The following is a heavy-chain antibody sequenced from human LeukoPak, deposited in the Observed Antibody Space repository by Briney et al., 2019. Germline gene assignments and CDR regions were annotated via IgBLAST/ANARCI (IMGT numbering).Heavy chain of an antibody. CDR2: ISGTGTT. Sequence: SGTLSLTCTVSGGSFGSYYWTWIRQPAGKPMEWLGRISGTGTTNYNPSLKSRLTISVDTSKNQFSLRLTSVTAADTAVYYCARGARGSSYAFDIWGQGSRVIVSS. CDR3: ARGARGSSYAFDI. J-gene: IGHJ3*02. V-gene: IGHV4-4*07. CDR1: GGSFGSYY. D-gene: IGHD2-2*01.